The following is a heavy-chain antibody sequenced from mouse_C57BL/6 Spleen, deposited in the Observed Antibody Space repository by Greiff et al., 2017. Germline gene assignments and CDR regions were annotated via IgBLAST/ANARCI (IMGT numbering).Heavy chain of an antibody. J-gene: IGHJ4*01. CDR3: ARLLLYAMDY. V-gene: IGHV5-17*01. CDR1: GFTFSDYG. Sequence: EVQLVESGGGLVKPGGSLKLSCAASGFTFSDYGMHWVRQAPGEGLEWVAYISSGSSTIYYADTVKGRFTISRDNAKNTLFLQMTSLRSEDTAMYDCARLLLYAMDYWGQGTSVTVSS. CDR2: ISSGSSTI.